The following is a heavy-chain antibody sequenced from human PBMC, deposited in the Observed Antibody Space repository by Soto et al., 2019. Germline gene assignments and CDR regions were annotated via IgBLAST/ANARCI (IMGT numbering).Heavy chain of an antibody. CDR1: GGSISSSQ. CDR3: ATQPTALSNNYRGGAFDF. CDR2: ISSTGTT. Sequence: SETLSLTCSVSGGSISSSQWTWILQTPRKGLEWIGYISSTGTTNYNPSLTSRVTISADTSKNQFSLTLTSVTAADTAVYYCATQPTALSNNYRGGAFDFWGQGTMVT. V-gene: IGHV4-59*01. J-gene: IGHJ3*01. D-gene: IGHD4-4*01.